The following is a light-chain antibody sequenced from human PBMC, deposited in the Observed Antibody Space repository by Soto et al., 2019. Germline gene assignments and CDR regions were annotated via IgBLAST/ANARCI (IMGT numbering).Light chain of an antibody. V-gene: IGKV1-5*01. CDR3: QQYYTYSS. J-gene: IGKJ5*01. CDR2: DAS. Sequence: DILLTQSPSTLSAAVGDSVTITCRASQNIRNLLAWYQQKPGKAPKPLIFDASTLKTGVPSRFGGSGSGAEFNFTITGLQPDDFATYFCQQYYTYSSFGQGTRLDIK. CDR1: QNIRNL.